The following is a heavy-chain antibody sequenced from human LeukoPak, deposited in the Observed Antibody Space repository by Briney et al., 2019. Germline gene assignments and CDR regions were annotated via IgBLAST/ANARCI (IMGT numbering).Heavy chain of an antibody. CDR2: IYTSGST. V-gene: IGHV4-4*07. CDR3: ARDRGSSGWYNWFDP. CDR1: GGSISNYY. Sequence: SETLSLTCTVSGGSISNYYWSWIRQPAGKGLEWIGRIYTSGSTNYNPSLKSRVTMSVDTSKNQFSLKLNSVTAADTAVYYCARDRGSSGWYNWFDPWGQGTLVTVSS. J-gene: IGHJ5*02. D-gene: IGHD6-19*01.